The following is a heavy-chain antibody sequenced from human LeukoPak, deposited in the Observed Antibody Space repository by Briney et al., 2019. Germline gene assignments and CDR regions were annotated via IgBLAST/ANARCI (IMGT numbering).Heavy chain of an antibody. Sequence: PGGSLRLSCAASGFTFSSYGMHWVRQAPGKGLEWVAVIWYDGSNKYYADSVKGRFTFSRDNSQSTLYLQMSILRAEDTAVYYGARDSGDSGMDVWGKGTTVTVSS. CDR2: IWYDGSNK. J-gene: IGHJ6*03. CDR1: GFTFSSYG. D-gene: IGHD1-1*01. CDR3: ARDSGDSGMDV. V-gene: IGHV3-33*01.